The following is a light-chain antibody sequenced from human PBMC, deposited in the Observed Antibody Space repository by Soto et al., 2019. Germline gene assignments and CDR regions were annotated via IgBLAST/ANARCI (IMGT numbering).Light chain of an antibody. J-gene: IGKJ2*01. V-gene: IGKV1-8*01. CDR2: AAS. Sequence: MTQSPSSFSASTGDRVTITCRAXQGISSYLAWYQQKPGKAPKLLIYAASTLQSGVPSRFSGSGSGTDFTLTISCLQSEDFATYYCQQYYSYPYTFGQGTKLEIK. CDR3: QQYYSYPYT. CDR1: QGISSY.